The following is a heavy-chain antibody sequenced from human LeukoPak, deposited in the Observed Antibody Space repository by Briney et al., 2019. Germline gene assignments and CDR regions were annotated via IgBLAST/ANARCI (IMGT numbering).Heavy chain of an antibody. CDR3: ASGGTGARKYYSDPFHY. CDR2: IYSAGST. D-gene: IGHD3-10*01. J-gene: IGHJ4*02. CDR1: GFTVSSNY. Sequence: GGSLRLSCAASGFTVSSNYMSWVRQAPGKGLEWVSIIYSAGSTYYADSVRGQFTISRDSSKNTVCLQMNSLRAEDTAVYYCASGGTGARKYYSDPFHYWGQGTLVTVSS. V-gene: IGHV3-53*01.